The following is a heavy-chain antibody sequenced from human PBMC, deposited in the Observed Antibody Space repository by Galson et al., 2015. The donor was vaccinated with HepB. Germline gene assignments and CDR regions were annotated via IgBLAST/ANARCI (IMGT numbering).Heavy chain of an antibody. V-gene: IGHV3-66*01. CDR2: IYSGGST. D-gene: IGHD4-17*01. CDR3: ARVGYDDYGKYGMDV. CDR1: GFTVSSNY. Sequence: SLRLSCAASGFTVSSNYMSWVRQAPGKGLEWVSVIYSGGSTYYADSVKGRFTISRDNSKNTLYLQMNSLRAEDTAVYYCARVGYDDYGKYGMDVWGQGTTVTVSS. J-gene: IGHJ6*02.